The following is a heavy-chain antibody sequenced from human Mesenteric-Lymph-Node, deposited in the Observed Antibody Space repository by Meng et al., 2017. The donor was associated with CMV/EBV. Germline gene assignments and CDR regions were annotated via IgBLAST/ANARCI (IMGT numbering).Heavy chain of an antibody. CDR2: INQSGDT. D-gene: IGHD2-2*01. Sequence: FSGNYWNWIRQSPGKGLEWIGEINQSGDTTYNPSLKSRVAISIGTPKNQFSLKLTSVTAADTAVYYCAKAGLSVLPVRKSSAYGMDVWGQGTTVTVSS. V-gene: IGHV4-34*01. CDR3: AKAGLSVLPVRKSSAYGMDV. CDR1: FSGNY. J-gene: IGHJ6*02.